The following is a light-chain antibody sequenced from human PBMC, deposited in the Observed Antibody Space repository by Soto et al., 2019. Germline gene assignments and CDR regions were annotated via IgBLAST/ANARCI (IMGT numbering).Light chain of an antibody. Sequence: IVMTQSPSTLSVTPGERVTISCRASQSLTNTLAWYQHKPGQAPRLLISYASRGATGIPSRFSGSGSGTDFTLTINSLQSEDFAVYYCQRYNNWPSFGPGTKVDI. J-gene: IGKJ3*01. CDR3: QRYNNWPS. CDR2: YAS. CDR1: QSLTNT. V-gene: IGKV3-15*01.